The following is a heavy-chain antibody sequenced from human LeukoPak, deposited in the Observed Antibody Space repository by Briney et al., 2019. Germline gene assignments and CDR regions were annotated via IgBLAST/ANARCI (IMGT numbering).Heavy chain of an antibody. CDR1: GGSISSGGYY. Sequence: PSQTLSLTCTVSGGSISSGGYYWGWIRQHPGKGLEWIGYIYYSGSTYYNPSLKSRVTISVDTSKNQFSLKLSSVTAADTAVYYCASVVKSRGAAPNWFDPWGQGTLVTVSS. V-gene: IGHV4-31*03. J-gene: IGHJ5*02. D-gene: IGHD3-10*01. CDR3: ASVVKSRGAAPNWFDP. CDR2: IYYSGST.